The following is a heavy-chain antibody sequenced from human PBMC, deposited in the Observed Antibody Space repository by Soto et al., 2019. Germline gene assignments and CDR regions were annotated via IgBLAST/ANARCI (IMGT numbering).Heavy chain of an antibody. J-gene: IGHJ4*02. V-gene: IGHV4-34*01. CDR3: ARERLTDSSYFDY. CDR1: GGSFSGYY. D-gene: IGHD6-13*01. CDR2: INHSGST. Sequence: SETLSLTCAVYGGSFSGYYWSWIRQPPGKGLEWIGEINHSGSTNYNPSLKSRVTISVDTSKNQFSLKLSSVTAADTAVYYCARERLTDSSYFDYWGQGTLVTVSS.